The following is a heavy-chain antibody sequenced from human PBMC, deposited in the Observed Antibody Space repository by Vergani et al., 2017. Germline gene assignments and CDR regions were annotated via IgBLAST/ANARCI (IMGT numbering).Heavy chain of an antibody. CDR1: GFTFSSYE. D-gene: IGHD5-18*01. CDR3: ARDSPRIPKLSYGGRSYFDY. J-gene: IGHJ4*02. Sequence: EVQLVESGGGLVQPGGSLRLSCAASGFTFSSYEMNWVRQAPGKGLEWVSYISSSRSIIYYEDSVKGRFTISSDNAKNSLYLQMNSLRAEDTAVYYCARDSPRIPKLSYGGRSYFDYWGQGTLVTVSS. V-gene: IGHV3-48*03. CDR2: ISSSRSII.